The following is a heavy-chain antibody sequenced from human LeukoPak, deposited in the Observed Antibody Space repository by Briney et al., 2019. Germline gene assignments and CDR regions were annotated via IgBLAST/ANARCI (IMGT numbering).Heavy chain of an antibody. CDR1: GFTFSNYA. D-gene: IGHD5-12*01. V-gene: IGHV3-30-3*01. CDR2: ISYDGSNK. Sequence: GGSLRLSCAASGFTFSNYAMHWVRQAPGKGLEWVAVISYDGSNKYYADSVKGRFTISRDNSKNTLYLQMNSPRAEDTAVFYCARDRSSYDYYFDHWGQGTLVTVSS. J-gene: IGHJ4*02. CDR3: ARDRSSYDYYFDH.